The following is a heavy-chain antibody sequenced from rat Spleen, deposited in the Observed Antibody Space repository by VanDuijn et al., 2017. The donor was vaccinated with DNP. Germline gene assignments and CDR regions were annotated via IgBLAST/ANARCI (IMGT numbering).Heavy chain of an antibody. CDR3: ATSSYFGYDYGFAY. Sequence: EVQLVESGGGLVQPGRSMKLSCVASGFTFNNYWMTWIRQVPGEGLEWVASISSSGGSTYYPDSVKGRFTISRDYARSTLYLQMDSLRSEDTATYYCATSSYFGYDYGFAYWGQGTLVTVSS. J-gene: IGHJ3*01. D-gene: IGHD1-7*01. CDR2: ISSSGGST. V-gene: IGHV5-31*01. CDR1: GFTFNNYW.